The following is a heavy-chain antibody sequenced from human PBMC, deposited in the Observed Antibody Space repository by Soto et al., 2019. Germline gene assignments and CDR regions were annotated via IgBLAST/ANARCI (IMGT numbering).Heavy chain of an antibody. CDR2: INIDGSIS. Sequence: PGGSLRLSCAASGFSFSSYWMHWVRQAPGKGLVWVSGINIDGSISDYADSVKGRFTISRDNAKNTLYLQMNSLGAEDTGLYYCASGADYNINYIPFDPWGQGTLVTVSS. CDR3: ASGADYNINYIPFDP. CDR1: GFSFSSYW. D-gene: IGHD3-10*01. J-gene: IGHJ5*02. V-gene: IGHV3-74*01.